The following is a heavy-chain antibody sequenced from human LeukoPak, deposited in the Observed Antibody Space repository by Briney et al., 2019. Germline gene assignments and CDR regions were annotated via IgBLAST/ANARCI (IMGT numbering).Heavy chain of an antibody. Sequence: GSLRLSCAASGFSFSNYWMSWVRQPPGKGLQWIGSINYSGNTYYNPSLKSRVTISVDTSKNQFSLKLSSVTAADTAVYYCASGYSYDLFDYWGQGTLVTVSS. V-gene: IGHV4-39*07. J-gene: IGHJ4*02. CDR2: INYSGNT. CDR1: GFSFSNY. D-gene: IGHD5-18*01. CDR3: ASGYSYDLFDY.